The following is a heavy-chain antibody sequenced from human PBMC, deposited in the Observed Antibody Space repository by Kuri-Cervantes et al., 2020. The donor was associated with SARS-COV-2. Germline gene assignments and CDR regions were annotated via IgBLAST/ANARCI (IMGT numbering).Heavy chain of an antibody. J-gene: IGHJ4*02. CDR2: ISGSGDST. CDR3: AKDYSVLRFLGGRGGFDY. V-gene: IGHV3-23*01. Sequence: GESLKISCAASGFTFSSYAMSWVRQAPGKGLEWVSAISGSGDSTYYADSVKGRFTISRDNSKNTLYLQMNSLRAEDTAVYYCAKDYSVLRFLGGRGGFDYWGQGTLVTVSS. CDR1: GFTFSSYA. D-gene: IGHD3-3*01.